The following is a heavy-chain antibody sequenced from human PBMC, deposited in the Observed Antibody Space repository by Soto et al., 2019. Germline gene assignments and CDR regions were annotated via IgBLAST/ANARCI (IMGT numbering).Heavy chain of an antibody. D-gene: IGHD2-15*01. CDR2: ISSSGSTI. J-gene: IGHJ4*02. CDR3: ASEARYCSGGSCYSAPIGY. CDR1: GFTFSSYE. Sequence: GGSLRLSCAASGFTFSSYEMNWARQAPGKGLEWVSYISSSGSTIYYADSVKGRFTISRDNAKNSLYLQMNSLRAEDTAVYYCASEARYCSGGSCYSAPIGYWGQGTLVTVSS. V-gene: IGHV3-48*03.